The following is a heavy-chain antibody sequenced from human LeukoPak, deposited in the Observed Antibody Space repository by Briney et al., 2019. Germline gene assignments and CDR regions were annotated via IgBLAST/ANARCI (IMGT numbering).Heavy chain of an antibody. D-gene: IGHD3-10*01. J-gene: IGHJ4*02. CDR3: TTVTMVRGIN. V-gene: IGHV3-15*01. CDR2: IKSKGDGGTT. CDR1: GFTFSYAY. Sequence: GSLRLSCAASGFTFSYAYMNWVRQAPGKGPEWVGRIKSKGDGGTTDYAAPVKGRFTISRDDSKNMLYLQMNSLTTEDTAVYYCTTVTMVRGINWGQGTLVTVS.